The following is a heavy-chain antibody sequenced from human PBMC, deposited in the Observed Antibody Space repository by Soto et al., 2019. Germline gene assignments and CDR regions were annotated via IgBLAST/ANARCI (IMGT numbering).Heavy chain of an antibody. CDR2: IRPDGSGTI. CDR1: GFTFSTYW. CDR3: TAEDGWFDP. J-gene: IGHJ5*02. V-gene: IGHV3-15*01. Sequence: GGSLRLSCAASGFTFSTYWMTWVRQVPGKGLEWVAHIRPDGSGTIDYAAPVNGRFTISRDDSKDTLYLQMNSLKTEDTAFYYCTAEDGWFDPWGQGTLVTVSS.